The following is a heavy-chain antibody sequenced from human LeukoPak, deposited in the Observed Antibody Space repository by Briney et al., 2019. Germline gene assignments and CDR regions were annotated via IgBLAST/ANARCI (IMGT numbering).Heavy chain of an antibody. J-gene: IGHJ4*02. V-gene: IGHV1-69*13. CDR3: ARAEYGTRYCSSTSCYLRAFPKFDY. CDR2: IIPIFGTA. CDR1: GGTFSSYA. D-gene: IGHD2-2*01. Sequence: ASVKVSCKASGGTFSSYAISWVRQAPGQGLEWMGGIIPIFGTANYAQKFQGRVTITADESTSTAYMELSSLRSEDTAVYYCARAEYGTRYCSSTSCYLRAFPKFDYWGQGTLVTVSS.